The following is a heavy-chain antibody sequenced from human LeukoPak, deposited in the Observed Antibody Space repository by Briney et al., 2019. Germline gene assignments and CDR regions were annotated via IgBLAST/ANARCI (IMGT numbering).Heavy chain of an antibody. CDR1: GDSIRRGDYY. J-gene: IGHJ5*02. D-gene: IGHD2-15*01. CDR2: IYYSGST. V-gene: IGHV4-31*03. CDR3: ARGLGYCSGCSCYNWFDP. Sequence: RASQTLSLPCTVSGDSIRRGDYYWSSIRQHPGKGLEWIGNIYYSGSTYYNPSLKSRVIISVDTSKNQFSLKLSAVTAADMAVYCCARGLGYCSGCSCYNWFDPWGQGTLVSVFS.